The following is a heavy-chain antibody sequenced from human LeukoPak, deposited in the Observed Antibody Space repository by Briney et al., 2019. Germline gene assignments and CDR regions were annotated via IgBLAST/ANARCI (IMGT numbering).Heavy chain of an antibody. CDR1: GDSLNSYY. CDR2: IFYSGSS. D-gene: IGHD6-25*01. J-gene: IGHJ4*02. V-gene: IGHV4-59*01. Sequence: PSQTLSLTCTVSGDSLNSYYWSWIRQPPGEGLQLIGYIFYSGSSNYNASLRSRVAISVDTSKNQFSLKLTSVTAADTAVYYCAGRAARFFDYWGQGILVIVSS. CDR3: AGRAARFFDY.